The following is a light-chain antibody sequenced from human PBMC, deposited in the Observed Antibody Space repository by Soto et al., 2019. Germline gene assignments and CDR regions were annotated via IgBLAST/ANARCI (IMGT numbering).Light chain of an antibody. J-gene: IGKJ1*01. Sequence: EIVLTQSPGTLSLSPGERATLSCRASQSVSSSYLAWYQQEPGQAPRLLIYGASSRATGIPDRFSGGGSGTDFSLTISGLEPEDFAVYYCQQYGDSPWTFGQGTKVDIK. V-gene: IGKV3-20*01. CDR3: QQYGDSPWT. CDR1: QSVSSSY. CDR2: GAS.